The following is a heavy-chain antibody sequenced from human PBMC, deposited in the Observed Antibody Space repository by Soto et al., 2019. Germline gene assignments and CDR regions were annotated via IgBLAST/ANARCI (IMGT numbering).Heavy chain of an antibody. J-gene: IGHJ5*02. CDR2: MSHNGAAE. D-gene: IGHD3-16*01. CDR3: AKDWGASHWSNWFDP. V-gene: IGHV3-30*18. Sequence: QVQLVESGGGLVQPGTSLRLSCEASGFTVSSHGMHWVRQAPGKGLEWVAMMSHNGAAEYYLDSVKGRFTVSKDISKNSLLLQMDGLRPDDTAMYYCAKDWGASHWSNWFDPWGQGTLVTVSS. CDR1: GFTVSSHG.